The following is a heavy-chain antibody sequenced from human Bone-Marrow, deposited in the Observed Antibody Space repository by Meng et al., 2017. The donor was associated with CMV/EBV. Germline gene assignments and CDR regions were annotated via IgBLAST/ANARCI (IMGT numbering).Heavy chain of an antibody. J-gene: IGHJ5*02. CDR1: GYTFTSYY. V-gene: IGHV1-46*01. Sequence: ASEKVSCKASGYTFTSYYMHWVRQAPGQGLEWMGIINPSGGSTSYAQKFQGRVTMTRDTSTSTVYMELSSLRSEDTAVYYCARDRGYCSSTSCQPTNNWFDPWGQGTLVTVSS. CDR2: INPSGGST. CDR3: ARDRGYCSSTSCQPTNNWFDP. D-gene: IGHD2-2*01.